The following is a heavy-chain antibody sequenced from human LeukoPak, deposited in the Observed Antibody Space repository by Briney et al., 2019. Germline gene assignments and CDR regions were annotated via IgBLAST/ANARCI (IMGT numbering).Heavy chain of an antibody. J-gene: IGHJ6*03. Sequence: PGRSLRLSCAASGFTFNNHVMHWVRQAPGKGLEWVAVISSDGSLKYYADSVKGRFTISRDNSQNTLYLQMNSLRSEDTAVFYCAKADEYYYYYYYIDVWGKGTTVTVSS. CDR1: GFTFNNHV. CDR3: AKADEYYYYYYYIDV. CDR2: ISSDGSLK. V-gene: IGHV3-30*04. D-gene: IGHD5-24*01.